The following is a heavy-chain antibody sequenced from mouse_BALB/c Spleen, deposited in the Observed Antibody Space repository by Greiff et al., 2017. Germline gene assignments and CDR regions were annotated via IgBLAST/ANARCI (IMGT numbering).Heavy chain of an antibody. CDR3: ARRSDGYYAMDY. CDR2: ISNGGGST. J-gene: IGHJ4*01. Sequence: EVQLVESGGGLVQPGGSLKLSCAASGFTFSSYTMSWVRQTPEKRLEWVAYISNGGGSTYYPDTVKGRFTISRDNAKNTLYLQMSSLKSEDTAMYYCARRSDGYYAMDYWGQGTSVTVSS. V-gene: IGHV5-12-2*01. D-gene: IGHD2-3*01. CDR1: GFTFSSYT.